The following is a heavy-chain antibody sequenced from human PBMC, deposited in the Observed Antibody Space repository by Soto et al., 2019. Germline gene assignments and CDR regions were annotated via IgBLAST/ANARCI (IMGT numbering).Heavy chain of an antibody. CDR1: GYTFSNFW. CDR3: ARSPRSSPYFDP. D-gene: IGHD6-13*01. V-gene: IGHV5-51*01. J-gene: IGHJ4*02. Sequence: PGESLKISCQSSGYTFSNFWIGWVRQLPGKGLEWMGIIYPGDHETRYSPSFHGKVTISADRSINTAYLQWNSLEASDTAFYFCARSPRSSPYFDPWGRGTLVTVSS. CDR2: IYPGDHET.